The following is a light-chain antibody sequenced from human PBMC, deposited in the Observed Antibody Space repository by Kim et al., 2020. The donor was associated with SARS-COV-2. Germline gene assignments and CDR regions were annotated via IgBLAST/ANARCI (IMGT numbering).Light chain of an antibody. Sequence: PAQSLTLSSTETSIGGGNNNYFSWYQQRPDNVPKRIIYDVTNRPSGVSNRFSGSKSGNAASLTISSLQAEDEADYYCSSYTNNIWIFGGGTQLTVL. J-gene: IGLJ2*01. CDR1: SIGGGNNNY. CDR3: SSYTNNIWI. V-gene: IGLV2-14*03. CDR2: DVT.